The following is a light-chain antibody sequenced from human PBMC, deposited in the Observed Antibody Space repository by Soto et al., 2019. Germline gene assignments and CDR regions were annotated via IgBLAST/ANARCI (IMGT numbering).Light chain of an antibody. V-gene: IGKV1-5*01. CDR2: DAS. CDR3: QQYNSLWT. CDR1: QSVTFR. J-gene: IGKJ1*01. Sequence: DIQMTQSPSSLSASVGDSVIITCLASQSVTFRLAWYQQKPGKAPKLLISDASNLESGVPSRFSGGGSGTEFTLTISSLQPDDFATYYCQQYNSLWTFGQGTKVDIK.